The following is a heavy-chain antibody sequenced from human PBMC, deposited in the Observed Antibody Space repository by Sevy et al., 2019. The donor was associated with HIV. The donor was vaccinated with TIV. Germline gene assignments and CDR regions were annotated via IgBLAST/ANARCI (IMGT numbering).Heavy chain of an antibody. J-gene: IGHJ6*03. CDR1: GFTFSSYA. CDR3: AKVEGCSSTSCYGESYYYYMDV. V-gene: IGHV3-23*01. Sequence: GGSLRLSCAASGFTFSSYAMSWVRQAPGKGLEWVSAISGSGGSTYYADSVKGRFTISRDNSKNTLYLQMNSLRAEDTAVYYCAKVEGCSSTSCYGESYYYYMDVWGKGTTVTVSS. D-gene: IGHD2-2*01. CDR2: ISGSGGST.